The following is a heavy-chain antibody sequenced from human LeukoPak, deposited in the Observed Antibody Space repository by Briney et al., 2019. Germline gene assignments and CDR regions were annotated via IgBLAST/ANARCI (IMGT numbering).Heavy chain of an antibody. CDR1: GFTFSAYA. Sequence: GGSLRLSCSASGFTFSAYAMYWVRQAPGKGLEYVSGISSNGGSSFYADSVKGRFTISRDYSKNTLYLQMSSLRAEDTAVYYCVKITSVTGGDCWGQGTRLTVSS. CDR3: VKITSVTGGDC. V-gene: IGHV3-64D*09. CDR2: ISSNGGSS. D-gene: IGHD1-1*01. J-gene: IGHJ4*02.